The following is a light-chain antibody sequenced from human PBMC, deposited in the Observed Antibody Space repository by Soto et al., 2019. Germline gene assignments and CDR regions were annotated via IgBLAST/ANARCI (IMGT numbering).Light chain of an antibody. CDR1: SNDIGGYNF. V-gene: IGLV2-14*01. CDR3: NSYSGGNTLYV. J-gene: IGLJ1*01. Sequence: QSVLTQPASVAGSPGQSITIPCNGTSNDIGGYNFVSWVQQHPGKAPKRLICDVTRRPSGVSDRFSGSKSGNTASLTISGLQADDEADYYCNSYSGGNTLYVFGSGTKVTVL. CDR2: DVT.